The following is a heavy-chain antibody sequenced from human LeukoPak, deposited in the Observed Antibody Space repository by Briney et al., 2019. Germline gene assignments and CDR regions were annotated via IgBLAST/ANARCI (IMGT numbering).Heavy chain of an antibody. Sequence: KDGESLRISCKGSGYSFTSYWIGWVRQMPGKGLEWMGIIYPGDSDTRYSPSFQGQVTISADKSISTAYLQWSSLKASDTAMYYCARGTTDYYYYMDVWGKGTTVTVSS. D-gene: IGHD1-7*01. CDR1: GYSFTSYW. CDR3: ARGTTDYYYYMDV. J-gene: IGHJ6*03. CDR2: IYPGDSDT. V-gene: IGHV5-51*01.